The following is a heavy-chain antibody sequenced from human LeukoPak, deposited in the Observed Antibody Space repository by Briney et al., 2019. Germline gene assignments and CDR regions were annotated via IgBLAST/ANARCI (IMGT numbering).Heavy chain of an antibody. V-gene: IGHV1-2*02. D-gene: IGHD4-17*01. Sequence: ASVKVSCKASGDTFTGYYMHWVRQAPGQGVEWMGWINPNSGGTNYAQKFQGRVTMTRDTSISTAYMELSRLRSDDTAVYYCARGGYGEPNAFDIWGQGTMVTVSS. J-gene: IGHJ3*02. CDR1: GDTFTGYY. CDR2: INPNSGGT. CDR3: ARGGYGEPNAFDI.